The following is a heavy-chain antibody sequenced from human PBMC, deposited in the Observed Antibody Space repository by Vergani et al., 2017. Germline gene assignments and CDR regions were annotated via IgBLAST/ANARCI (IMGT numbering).Heavy chain of an antibody. CDR1: GGSISSYY. CDR3: ARDCYYDSSGCFDY. Sequence: QVQLQESGPGLVKPSETLSLTCTVSGGSISSYYWSWIRQPPGKGLEWIGYIYYSGSTYYNPSLKSRVTISVDTSKNQFSLKLSSVTAADTAVYYCARDCYYDSSGCFDYWGQGTLVTVSS. CDR2: IYYSGST. J-gene: IGHJ4*02. D-gene: IGHD3-22*01. V-gene: IGHV4-59*12.